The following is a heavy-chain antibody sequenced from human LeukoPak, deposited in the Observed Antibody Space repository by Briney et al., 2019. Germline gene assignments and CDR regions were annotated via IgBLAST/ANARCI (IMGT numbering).Heavy chain of an antibody. D-gene: IGHD6-13*01. CDR3: ARDRYSSNLYYYYYGMDV. CDR2: ISAYNGNT. J-gene: IGHJ6*02. V-gene: IGHV1-18*01. Sequence: ASVKVSCKASGYTFTSYGISWVRQAPGQGLEWMGWISAYNGNTSYAQKLQGRVTMTTDTSTSTAYMELRSLRADDTAVYYCARDRYSSNLYYYYYGMDVWGQGTTVTVSS. CDR1: GYTFTSYG.